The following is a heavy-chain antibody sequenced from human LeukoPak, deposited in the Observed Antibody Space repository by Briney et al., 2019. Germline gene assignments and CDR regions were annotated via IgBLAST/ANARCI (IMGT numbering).Heavy chain of an antibody. Sequence: SETLSLTCAVYGGSFSGYYWSWIRQPPGKGLEWIGEINHSGSTNYNPSLKSRVTISVDTSKNQFSLKLSSVTAADTAVYYCARGRMMLRGYFDDWGQGTLVTVSS. CDR3: ARGRMMLRGYFDD. V-gene: IGHV4-34*01. CDR1: GGSFSGYY. CDR2: INHSGST. D-gene: IGHD4/OR15-4a*01. J-gene: IGHJ4*02.